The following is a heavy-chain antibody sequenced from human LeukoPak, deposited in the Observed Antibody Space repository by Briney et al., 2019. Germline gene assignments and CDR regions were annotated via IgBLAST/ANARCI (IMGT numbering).Heavy chain of an antibody. V-gene: IGHV3-48*03. D-gene: IGHD3-16*01. CDR1: GFTFSSYE. J-gene: IGHJ3*02. CDR2: ISSSGSTI. CDR3: ARARLTDYVWGRRTFDI. Sequence: GGSLRLSCAASGFTFSSYEMNWVRQAPGKGLEWVSYISSSGSTIYYADSVKGRFTISRDNAKNSLYLQMNSLRAEDTAVYYCARARLTDYVWGRRTFDIWGQGTMVTISS.